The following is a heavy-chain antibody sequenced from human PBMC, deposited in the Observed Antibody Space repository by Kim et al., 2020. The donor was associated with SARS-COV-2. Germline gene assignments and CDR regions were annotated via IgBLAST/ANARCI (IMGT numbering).Heavy chain of an antibody. CDR2: ISGSGGST. Sequence: GGSLRLSCAASGFTFSSYAMSWVRQAPGKGLEWVSAISGSGGSTYYADSVKGRFTISRDNSKNTLYLQMNSLRAEDTAVYYCAKVLTMVRGVIITEGAFDIWGQGTMVTVSS. CDR3: AKVLTMVRGVIITEGAFDI. V-gene: IGHV3-23*01. CDR1: GFTFSSYA. J-gene: IGHJ3*02. D-gene: IGHD3-10*01.